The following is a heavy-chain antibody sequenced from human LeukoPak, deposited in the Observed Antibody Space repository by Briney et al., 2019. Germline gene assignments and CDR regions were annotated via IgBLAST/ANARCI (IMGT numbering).Heavy chain of an antibody. CDR1: GFSFSDTY. J-gene: IGHJ4*02. Sequence: PGGSLRLSCAASGFSFSDTYINWVRQIPGTGLEWVGLIKNKADRGEIEYAAPVKDRFTISRDDSKNTVYLQMSSLKTEDTAVYYCTTESSGSLPYWGQGTLVTVFS. D-gene: IGHD1-26*01. V-gene: IGHV3-15*07. CDR3: TTESSGSLPY. CDR2: IKNKADRGEI.